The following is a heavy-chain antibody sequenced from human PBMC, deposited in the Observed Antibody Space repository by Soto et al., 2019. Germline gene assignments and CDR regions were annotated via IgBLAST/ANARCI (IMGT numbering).Heavy chain of an antibody. V-gene: IGHV2-5*01. J-gene: IGHJ4*02. D-gene: IGHD6-19*01. CDR3: GHWSYSTGWSDY. CDR1: GLSLNTTAVG. Sequence: QITLKESGPTLVKPTQTLTLTCTLSGLSLNTTAVGVGWVRQPPGKALEWLAVIYWNDAKRYSPSLKSRLTLTKDTSKNQVVLTMTNMDPVDTATYYCGHWSYSTGWSDYWGQVALVTVSS. CDR2: IYWNDAK.